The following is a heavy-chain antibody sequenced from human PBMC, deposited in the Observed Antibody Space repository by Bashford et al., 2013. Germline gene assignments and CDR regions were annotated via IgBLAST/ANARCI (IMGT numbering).Heavy chain of an antibody. CDR2: ISGGGGST. CDR3: AKDVTLTGPSSFYY. J-gene: IGHJ4*02. Sequence: HSGGSLRLSCAASGFTFSSYAMSWSARLQGRGLEWVSAISGGGGSTYHADSVKGRFTISRDNSKSTLYLQMNSLRAEDTAIYYCAKDVTLTGPSSFYYWGQGTLVTVSS. V-gene: IGHV3-23*01. CDR1: GFTFSSYA. D-gene: IGHD2-21*02.